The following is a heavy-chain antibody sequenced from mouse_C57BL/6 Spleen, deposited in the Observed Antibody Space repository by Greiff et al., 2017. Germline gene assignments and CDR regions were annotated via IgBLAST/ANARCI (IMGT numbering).Heavy chain of an antibody. CDR3: ARKEGIYDGYYDAMDY. Sequence: VQLQESGPGLVQPSQSLSITCTVSGFSLTSYGVHWVRQSPGKGLEWLGVIWSGGSTDYNAAFISRLSISKDNSKSQVFFKMNSLQADDTAIYYCARKEGIYDGYYDAMDYWGQGTSVTVSS. CDR2: IWSGGST. V-gene: IGHV2-2*01. CDR1: GFSLTSYG. J-gene: IGHJ4*01. D-gene: IGHD2-3*01.